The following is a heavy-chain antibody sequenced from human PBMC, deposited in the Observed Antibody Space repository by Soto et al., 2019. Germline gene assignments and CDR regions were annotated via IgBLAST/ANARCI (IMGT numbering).Heavy chain of an antibody. CDR2: INPNSGGT. CDR1: GYTFTGYY. J-gene: IGHJ6*02. D-gene: IGHD1-1*01. V-gene: IGHV1-2*02. Sequence: QVQLVQSGAEMKKPGASVKVSCMASGYTFTGYYIHWVRQAPGQGLEWMGWINPNSGGTKYAQNFQGRVTMTRETSISTDYMEQSRLRSDDTAVYYCANHWHDEGSLGPDSGLDVWRQGPTVTVS. CDR3: ANHWHDEGSLGPDSGLDV.